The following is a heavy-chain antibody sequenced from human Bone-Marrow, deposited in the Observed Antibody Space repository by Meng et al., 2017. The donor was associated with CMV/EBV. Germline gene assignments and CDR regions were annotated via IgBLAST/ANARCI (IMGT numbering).Heavy chain of an antibody. CDR3: ARDLGNGRITMSY. Sequence: SCAASGFTVSSNYMSWVRQAPGKGLEWVSVIYSGGSTYYADSVKGRFTISRDNSKNTLYLQMNSLRAEDTAVYYCARDLGNGRITMSYWGQGTLVTVSS. CDR1: GFTVSSNY. D-gene: IGHD3-10*02. V-gene: IGHV3-66*02. J-gene: IGHJ4*02. CDR2: IYSGGST.